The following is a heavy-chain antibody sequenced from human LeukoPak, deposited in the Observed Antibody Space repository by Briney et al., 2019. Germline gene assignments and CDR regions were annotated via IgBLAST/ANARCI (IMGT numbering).Heavy chain of an antibody. D-gene: IGHD6-19*01. Sequence: GGSLRLSCAASGFTFSDYYMSWIRQAPGKGLEWVSYISSSGSTIYYADSVKGRFTISRDNAKNSLYLQMNSLRAEDTAVYYCAKQYSSGWYEYQMEWELLTFDYWGQGTLVTVSS. CDR1: GFTFSDYY. V-gene: IGHV3-11*01. CDR3: AKQYSSGWYEYQMEWELLTFDY. CDR2: ISSSGSTI. J-gene: IGHJ4*02.